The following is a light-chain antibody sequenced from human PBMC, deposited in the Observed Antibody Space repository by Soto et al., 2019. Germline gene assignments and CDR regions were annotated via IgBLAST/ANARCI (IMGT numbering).Light chain of an antibody. J-gene: IGKJ3*01. V-gene: IGKV2-28*01. CDR1: QSLLHSNGYNY. Sequence: DIVMTQSPLSLPVTPGEPSSISCRSSQSLLHSNGYNYLDWYLQKPGQSPQLLIYLGSNRASGGPDRFSGSGSGTDFTLKTSRVEAEDVGVYYCMQALQTPDTFGPGPKVDIK. CDR3: MQALQTPDT. CDR2: LGS.